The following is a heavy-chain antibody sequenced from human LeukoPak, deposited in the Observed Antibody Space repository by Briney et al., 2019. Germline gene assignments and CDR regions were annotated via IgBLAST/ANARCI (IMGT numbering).Heavy chain of an antibody. Sequence: GESLKISCKGSGYSFTSYWIGWVRQMPGKGLEWMGIIYPGDSDTRYSPSFEGQVTISADKSRSIAYLQWSSLKASDTAIYYCATTVDTLFDYWGQGTQVTVSS. V-gene: IGHV5-51*01. D-gene: IGHD5-18*01. CDR3: ATTVDTLFDY. J-gene: IGHJ4*02. CDR2: IYPGDSDT. CDR1: GYSFTSYW.